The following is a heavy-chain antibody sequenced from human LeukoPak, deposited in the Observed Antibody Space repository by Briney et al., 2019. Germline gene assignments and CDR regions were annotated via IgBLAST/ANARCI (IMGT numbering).Heavy chain of an antibody. CDR1: GNTFIGKF. CDR3: ARDGEGLAYFDF. CDR2: IDPNSGGT. V-gene: IGHV1-2*02. J-gene: IGHJ4*02. Sequence: ASVRVSCKASGNTFIGKFRHWVRHAPGRGLEWMGWIDPNSGGTDYAQKFQGRVTMTRDTSIATAYMDLSRLISDDTAVYYCARDGEGLAYFDFWGQGTLVTVSS. D-gene: IGHD2-21*01.